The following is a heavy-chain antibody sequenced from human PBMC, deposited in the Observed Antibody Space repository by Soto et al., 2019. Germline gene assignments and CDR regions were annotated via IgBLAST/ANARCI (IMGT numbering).Heavy chain of an antibody. Sequence: GGSLRLSCAASGFTFSSYGMHWVRQAPGKGLEWVAVIWYDGSNKYYADSVKGRFTISRDNSKNTLYLQMNSLRAEDTAVYYCAGTDSRGAVAVDYGMDVWGQGTTVTVSS. V-gene: IGHV3-33*01. CDR1: GFTFSSYG. CDR2: IWYDGSNK. J-gene: IGHJ6*02. CDR3: AGTDSRGAVAVDYGMDV. D-gene: IGHD6-19*01.